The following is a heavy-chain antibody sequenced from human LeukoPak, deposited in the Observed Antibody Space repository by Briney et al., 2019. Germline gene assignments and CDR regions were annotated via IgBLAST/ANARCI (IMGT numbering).Heavy chain of an antibody. CDR2: INHSGST. J-gene: IGHJ2*01. V-gene: IGHV4-34*01. CDR1: GGSFSGYY. CDR3: ARGSEYCSGGSCYLWYFDL. Sequence: PSETLSLTGAVYGGSFSGYYWSWIRQPPGKGLEWIGEINHSGSTNYNPSLKSRVTISVDTSKNQFSLKLSSVTAADTAVYYCARGSEYCSGGSCYLWYFDLWGRGTLVTVSS. D-gene: IGHD2-15*01.